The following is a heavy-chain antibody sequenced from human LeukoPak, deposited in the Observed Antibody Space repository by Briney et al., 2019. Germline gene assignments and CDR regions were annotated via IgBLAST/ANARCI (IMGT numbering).Heavy chain of an antibody. Sequence: PSQTLSLTCTVSGGSISSGGYYWSWIRQHPGKDLEWIGYIYYSGSTYYNPSLKSRVTISVDTSKNQFSLKLSSVTAADTAVYYCARDTYDSSGYPSPGWFDPWGQGTLVTVSS. D-gene: IGHD3-22*01. CDR2: IYYSGST. J-gene: IGHJ5*02. V-gene: IGHV4-31*03. CDR3: ARDTYDSSGYPSPGWFDP. CDR1: GGSISSGGYY.